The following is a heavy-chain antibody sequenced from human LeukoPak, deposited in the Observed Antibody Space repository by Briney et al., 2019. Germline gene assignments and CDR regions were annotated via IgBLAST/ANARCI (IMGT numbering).Heavy chain of an antibody. CDR2: INHSGST. D-gene: IGHD3-10*01. J-gene: IGHJ4*02. CDR1: GGSFSGYY. CDR3: ARERDSYGSGSYPDY. Sequence: PSETLSLTCAVYGGSFSGYYWSWIRQPPGKGLEWIGEINHSGSTNYNPSLKSRVTISVDRSKNQFSLKLSSVTAADTAVYYCARERDSYGSGSYPDYWGQGTLVTVSS. V-gene: IGHV4-34*01.